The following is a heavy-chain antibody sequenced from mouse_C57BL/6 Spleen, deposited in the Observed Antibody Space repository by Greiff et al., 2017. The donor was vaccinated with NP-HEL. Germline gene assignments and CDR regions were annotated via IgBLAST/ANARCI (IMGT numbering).Heavy chain of an antibody. D-gene: IGHD1-1*01. CDR3: ARERSGYYGSDWYFDV. CDR2: ISYDGSN. V-gene: IGHV3-6*01. CDR1: GYSITSGYY. Sequence: ESGPGLVKPSQSLSLTCSVTGYSITSGYYWNWIRQFPGNKLEWMGYISYDGSNNYNPSLKNRISITRDTSKNQFFLKLNSVTTEDTATYYCARERSGYYGSDWYFDVWGTGTTVTVSS. J-gene: IGHJ1*03.